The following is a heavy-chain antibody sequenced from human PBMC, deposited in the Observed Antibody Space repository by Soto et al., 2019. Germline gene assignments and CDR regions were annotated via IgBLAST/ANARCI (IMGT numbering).Heavy chain of an antibody. J-gene: IGHJ4*02. D-gene: IGHD4-17*01. Sequence: VQLVESGGGLVQPGRSLRLSCAASGFTFDDYAMHWVRQAPGKGLEWVSGISWNSGSIGYADSVKGRFTISRDNAKSSLYLQMNSLRAEDTALYYCAKDTDYGDYPGYFDYWGQGTLVTVSS. V-gene: IGHV3-9*01. CDR2: ISWNSGSI. CDR3: AKDTDYGDYPGYFDY. CDR1: GFTFDDYA.